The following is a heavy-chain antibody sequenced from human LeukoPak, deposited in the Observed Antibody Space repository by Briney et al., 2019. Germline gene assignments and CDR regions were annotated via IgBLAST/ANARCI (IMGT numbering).Heavy chain of an antibody. V-gene: IGHV3-23*01. CDR2: ISGSGGST. CDR1: GFTFRSYA. J-gene: IGHJ1*01. D-gene: IGHD3-22*01. CDR3: AKEGRGAMIVVVITTSFQH. Sequence: GGSLRLSCAASGFTFRSYAMSWVRQAPGKGLEWVSTISGSGGSTYYAESVKGRFTISRDNSKNTLYLQMNSLRAEDTAVYYCAKEGRGAMIVVVITTSFQHWGRGTLVTVSS.